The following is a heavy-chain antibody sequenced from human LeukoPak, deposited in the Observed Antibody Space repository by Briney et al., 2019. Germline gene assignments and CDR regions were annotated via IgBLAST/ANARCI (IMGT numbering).Heavy chain of an antibody. Sequence: PGGSLRLSCAASGFTFSSYGMHWVRQAPGKGLEWVAVISYDGSNKYYADSVKGRFTISRDNSKNTLYLQMNSLRAEDTAVYYCARGPASYYDILTGYYSSPPNDNWFDPWGQGALVTVSS. D-gene: IGHD3-9*01. J-gene: IGHJ5*02. CDR2: ISYDGSNK. CDR1: GFTFSSYG. V-gene: IGHV3-30*03. CDR3: ARGPASYYDILTGYYSSPPNDNWFDP.